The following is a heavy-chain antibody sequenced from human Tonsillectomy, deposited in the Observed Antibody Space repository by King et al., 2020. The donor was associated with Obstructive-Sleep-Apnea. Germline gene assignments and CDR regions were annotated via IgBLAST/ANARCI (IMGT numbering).Heavy chain of an antibody. CDR1: GFSLSTTGVG. Sequence: ITLKESGPTLVKPTQTLTLTCTFSGFSLSTTGVGVGWIRQPPGEALEWLALIYWDDDKRYSPSLRSRLTITKDTSKNQVLLTMTNMDPVDTATYYCAHGWSSGWKVLDCFDPWGQGTLVTVSS. CDR2: IYWDDDK. J-gene: IGHJ5*02. CDR3: AHGWSSGWKVLDCFDP. V-gene: IGHV2-5*02. D-gene: IGHD6-19*01.